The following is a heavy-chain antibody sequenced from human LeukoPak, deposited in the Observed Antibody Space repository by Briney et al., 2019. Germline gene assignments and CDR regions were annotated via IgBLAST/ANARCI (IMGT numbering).Heavy chain of an antibody. CDR1: GFTFSSYG. J-gene: IGHJ4*02. V-gene: IGHV3-30*02. CDR3: AKDSSSWYYFDY. CDR2: IQYDGSNK. D-gene: IGHD6-13*01. Sequence: GGSLRLSCAASGFTFSSYGMHWVRQAPGKGLEWVAFIQYDGSNKYYADSVKGRFTISRDNSKNTLYLQMNSLRAEDTAVYHCAKDSSSWYYFDYWGQGTLVTVSS.